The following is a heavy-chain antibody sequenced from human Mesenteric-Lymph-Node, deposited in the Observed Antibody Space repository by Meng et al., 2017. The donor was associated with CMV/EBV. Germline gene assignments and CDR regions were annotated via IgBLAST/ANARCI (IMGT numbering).Heavy chain of an antibody. CDR2: MNPNSGNT. J-gene: IGHJ4*02. Sequence: ASVKVSCKASGYTFTTYDINWVRQATGQGLEWMGWMNPNSGNTGYAQKFQGRVTITRNTSISTAYMELSSLRTEDTAVYYCAGIPPWTRDDYWGQGTLVTVSS. CDR1: GYTFTTYD. D-gene: IGHD3/OR15-3a*01. V-gene: IGHV1-8*03. CDR3: AGIPPWTRDDY.